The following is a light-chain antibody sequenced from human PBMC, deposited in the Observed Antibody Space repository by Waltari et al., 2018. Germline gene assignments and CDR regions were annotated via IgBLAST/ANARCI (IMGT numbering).Light chain of an antibody. CDR1: RSDVGGYNY. CDR2: DVS. J-gene: IGLJ2*01. Sequence: QSALNQPASLSGSPGQSITISCTGTRSDVGGYNYVSWYQQHPGKAPEPRIYDVSNRPAGVSNRFSGSKSGNTASLTISGLQAEDEADYYCSSYTITSTVLFGGGTKLTVL. V-gene: IGLV2-14*03. CDR3: SSYTITSTVL.